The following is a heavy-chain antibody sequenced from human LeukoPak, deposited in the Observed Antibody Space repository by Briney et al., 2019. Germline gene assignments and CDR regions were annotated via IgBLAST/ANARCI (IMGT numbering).Heavy chain of an antibody. D-gene: IGHD2-15*01. Sequence: SETLSLTCTVSGGSISSYYWSWIRQPPGKGLEWIGYIYYSGSTSYNPSLKSRVTISVDTSKNQFSLKLSSVTAADTAVYYCARQRVSAGYCSGGSCLAHFDYWGQGTLVTVSS. CDR3: ARQRVSAGYCSGGSCLAHFDY. J-gene: IGHJ4*02. CDR1: GGSISSYY. V-gene: IGHV4-59*08. CDR2: IYYSGST.